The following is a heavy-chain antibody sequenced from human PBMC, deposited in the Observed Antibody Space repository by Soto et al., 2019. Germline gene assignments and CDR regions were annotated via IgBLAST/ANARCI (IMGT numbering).Heavy chain of an antibody. CDR2: INGGNGDT. CDR1: GYSLTNFA. J-gene: IGHJ4*02. Sequence: QVQLVQSETEVKKPGDSVRVSCRASGYSLTNFAMHWVRRAPGHRLEWMGWINGGNGDTRFSHEFQGRVAITRDTSANTAYMELTSLRSEDTALYYCARGNLDRRKHLDFWGQGTLAIVSS. V-gene: IGHV1-3*01. CDR3: ARGNLDRRKHLDF.